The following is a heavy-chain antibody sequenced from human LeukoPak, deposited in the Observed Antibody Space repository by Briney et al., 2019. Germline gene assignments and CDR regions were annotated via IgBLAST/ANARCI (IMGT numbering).Heavy chain of an antibody. CDR3: AIDKETQLALDY. CDR1: GDTLTELS. D-gene: IGHD2-15*01. V-gene: IGHV1-24*01. CDR2: FDPEDDET. J-gene: IGHJ4*02. Sequence: ASVKVSCKVSGDTLTELSMHWVRQAPGKGLEWMRSFDPEDDETTYAQKFQGRVTMTEDTSTDIAYMELSSLRSEDTAVYYCAIDKETQLALDYWGQGTLVTVSS.